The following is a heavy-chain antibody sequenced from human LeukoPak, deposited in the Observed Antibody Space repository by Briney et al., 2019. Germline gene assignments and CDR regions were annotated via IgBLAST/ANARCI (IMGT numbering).Heavy chain of an antibody. CDR3: ARERYYYYGMDV. J-gene: IGHJ6*02. CDR1: GFTFSSYS. Sequence: GGSLRLSCAASGFTFSSYSMNWVRQAPGKGLEWVSSISSSSSYIYYADSVKGRFTISRDNAKNSLYLQMNSLRAEDTAVYCCARERYYYYGMDVWGQGTTVTVSS. V-gene: IGHV3-21*01. CDR2: ISSSSSYI.